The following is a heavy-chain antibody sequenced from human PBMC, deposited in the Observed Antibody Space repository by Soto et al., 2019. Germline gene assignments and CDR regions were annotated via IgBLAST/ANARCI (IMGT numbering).Heavy chain of an antibody. Sequence: PSETLSLTCTVSGGSVSSGTYYWSWIRQPPGRGLEWIGYIHYSGSTTYNPSLKSRVTISVDTSKNQFSLKLSSVTAADTAVYFCAAGEASSRNLAPDYLDFWGQGTLVT. V-gene: IGHV4-61*01. CDR1: GGSVSSGTYY. CDR2: IHYSGST. CDR3: AAGEASSRNLAPDYLDF. D-gene: IGHD6-13*01. J-gene: IGHJ4*02.